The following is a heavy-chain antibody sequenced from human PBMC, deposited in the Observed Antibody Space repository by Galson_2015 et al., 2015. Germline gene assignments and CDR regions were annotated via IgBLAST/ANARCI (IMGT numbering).Heavy chain of an antibody. CDR1: GYTFTSYA. D-gene: IGHD6-19*01. V-gene: IGHV1-3*01. J-gene: IGHJ4*02. CDR3: ARAIAVAGRFDY. Sequence: SVKVSCKASGYTFTSYAMHWVRQAPGQRLEWMGWINAGNGNTKYSQKFQGRVTITRDTSASTAYMELSSLRSEDTAVYYCARAIAVAGRFDYCGQRTLVTVSS. CDR2: INAGNGNT.